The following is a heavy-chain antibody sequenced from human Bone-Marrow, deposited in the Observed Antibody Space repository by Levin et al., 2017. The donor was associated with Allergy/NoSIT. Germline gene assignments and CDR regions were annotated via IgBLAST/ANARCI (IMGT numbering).Heavy chain of an antibody. CDR2: IYHSGST. Sequence: KPSETLSLTCTVSGYSISSGYYWGWIRQPPGKGLEWIGSIYHSGSTYYNPSLKSRVTISVDTSKNLFSLKLSSVTAADTAVYYCARICSEGYQEVVEYSSKSGNKYYFDYWGQGTLVTVSS. CDR3: ARICSEGYQEVVEYSSKSGNKYYFDY. D-gene: IGHD6-6*01. CDR1: GYSISSGYY. V-gene: IGHV4-38-2*02. J-gene: IGHJ4*02.